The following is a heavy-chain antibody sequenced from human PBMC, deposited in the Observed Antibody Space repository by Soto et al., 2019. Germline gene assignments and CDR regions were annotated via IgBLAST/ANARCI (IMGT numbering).Heavy chain of an antibody. D-gene: IGHD3-22*01. J-gene: IGHJ4*02. Sequence: EVQLLESGGGLVQPGGSLRLSCAASGFTFSNYAMSWVLQAPGKGLEWVSGIGGRATSAYYADSEKGRFAISRDNSYHPLFLQLNSLRAEDTAVYYCAKSRYSDSSGDFYDFWGQGTLVSVSS. CDR3: AKSRYSDSSGDFYDF. CDR1: GFTFSNYA. CDR2: IGGRATSA. V-gene: IGHV3-23*01.